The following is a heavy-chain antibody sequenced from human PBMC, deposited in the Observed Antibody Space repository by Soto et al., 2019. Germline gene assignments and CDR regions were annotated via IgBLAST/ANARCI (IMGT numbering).Heavy chain of an antibody. CDR3: ARGPGIAAAGKFDY. V-gene: IGHV1-2*02. CDR1: GYTFTGYY. J-gene: IGHJ4*02. Sequence: QVPLVQSGAEVKKPGASVKVSCKASGYTFTGYYMHWVRQAPGQGLEWMGWINPNSGDTNYAQKFQGRVTMTRDTSISTAYMDLSSLRSDDTAVYYCARGPGIAAAGKFDYWGQGTLLTVSS. D-gene: IGHD6-13*01. CDR2: INPNSGDT.